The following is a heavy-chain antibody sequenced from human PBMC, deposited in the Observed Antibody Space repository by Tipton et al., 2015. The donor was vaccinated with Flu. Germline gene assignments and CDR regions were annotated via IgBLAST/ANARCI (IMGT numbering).Heavy chain of an antibody. CDR1: GFTFSSYE. V-gene: IGHV3-48*03. J-gene: IGHJ4*02. CDR2: ISSSGSTI. Sequence: GSLRLSCAASGFTFSSYEMNWVRQAPGKGLEWVSYISSSGSTIYYADSVKGRFTISRDNAKNSLYLQMNSLRAEGTAVYYCASGDFWSGYYTNYWGQGTLVTVSS. D-gene: IGHD3-3*01. CDR3: ASGDFWSGYYTNY.